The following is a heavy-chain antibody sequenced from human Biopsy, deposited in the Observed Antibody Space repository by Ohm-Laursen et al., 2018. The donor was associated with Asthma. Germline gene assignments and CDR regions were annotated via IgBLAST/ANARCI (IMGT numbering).Heavy chain of an antibody. J-gene: IGHJ4*02. CDR1: GFTFSSYS. Sequence: SLRLSCSASGFTFSSYSMHWVRQAPGRGPEYVSFIATDGSNKFYADSVKGRFTVSRDNSKHTLCLHMTGLRAGDTGVYYCVKDHSAGYYYFDDWGQGAQVTVSS. CDR3: VKDHSAGYYYFDD. V-gene: IGHV3-64D*08. D-gene: IGHD2-21*01. CDR2: IATDGSNK.